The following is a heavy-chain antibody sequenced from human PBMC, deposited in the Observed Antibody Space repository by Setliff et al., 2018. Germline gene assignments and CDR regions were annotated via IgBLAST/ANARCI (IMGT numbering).Heavy chain of an antibody. CDR2: IYLGGSP. V-gene: IGHV4-4*02. D-gene: IGHD7-27*01. CDR3: ARNWHWGFDP. Sequence: KPSETLSLTCTVSGDSIDTDIRWSWVRQSPGKGLEWIGEIYLGGSPTYNPSLKSRVTISIYKSKNQLSLDLTSVTAADTAVYYCARNWHWGFDPWGRGALVTVSS. J-gene: IGHJ5*02. CDR1: GDSIDTDIR.